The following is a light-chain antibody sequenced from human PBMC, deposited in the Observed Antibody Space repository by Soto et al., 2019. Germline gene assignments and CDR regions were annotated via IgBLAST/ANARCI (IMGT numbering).Light chain of an antibody. V-gene: IGKV1-39*01. Sequence: DIQMTQSPSSLSASVGDRVTITCRASQIIGTFLNWYQQKPGKAPRLLIYAASSLQSGVPSRFSGSVSGTDFTLNISSLQPEDIATYFCQQYDDLPITFGQGTRLEIK. J-gene: IGKJ5*01. CDR2: AAS. CDR1: QIIGTF. CDR3: QQYDDLPIT.